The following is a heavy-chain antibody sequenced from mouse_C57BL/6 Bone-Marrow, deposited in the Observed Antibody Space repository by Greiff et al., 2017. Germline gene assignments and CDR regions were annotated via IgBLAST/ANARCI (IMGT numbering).Heavy chain of an antibody. V-gene: IGHV1-19*01. CDR3: ARDTVVGDFAY. CDR2: LNPYNGGT. D-gene: IGHD1-1*01. J-gene: IGHJ3*01. CDR1: GYTFTDYY. Sequence: VQLKQSGPVLVKPGASVKMSCKASGYTFTDYYMNWVKQSHGKSLEWIGVLNPYNGGTSYNQKFKGKATLTVDKSSSTAYMELNSLTSEDSAVYCCARDTVVGDFAYWGQGTLGTDSA.